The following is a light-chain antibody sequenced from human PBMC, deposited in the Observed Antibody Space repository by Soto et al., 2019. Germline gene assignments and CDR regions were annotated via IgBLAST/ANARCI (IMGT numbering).Light chain of an antibody. CDR3: QQYNKWPPLT. CDR2: ATS. CDR1: QSVRSN. V-gene: IGKV3-15*01. J-gene: IGKJ4*01. Sequence: EIVLTQSPATLSVSPGERATLSCRASQSVRSNLAWYQQKPGQAPRLLIYATSTRATGIPARFSGSGSGTEFTLNSNSLQSEDSAVYYCQQYNKWPPLTFGGGTKVEI.